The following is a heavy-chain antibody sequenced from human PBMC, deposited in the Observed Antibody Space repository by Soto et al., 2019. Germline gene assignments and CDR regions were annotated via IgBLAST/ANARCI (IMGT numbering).Heavy chain of an antibody. CDR1: GFTLSDHY. CDR2: SSNSGSFT. J-gene: IGHJ4*02. CDR3: VRSGDNYNLLDY. D-gene: IGHD1-1*01. Sequence: WGSLRLSCAASGFTLSDHYIIWIRQAPGKGLEWIGYSSNSGSFTRYADSVKGRFPISRDNAKNSLYLQINSLRGDDTAIYYCVRSGDNYNLLDYWGQGTPVTVSA. V-gene: IGHV3-11*06.